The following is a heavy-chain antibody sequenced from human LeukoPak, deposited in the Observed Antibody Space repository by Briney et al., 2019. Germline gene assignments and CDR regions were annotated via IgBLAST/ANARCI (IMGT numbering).Heavy chain of an antibody. V-gene: IGHV4-39*07. CDR3: ARDDFDRDFDI. CDR2: IYYSGST. CDR1: GGSISSSSYY. J-gene: IGHJ3*02. D-gene: IGHD2-21*02. Sequence: SETLSLTCTVSGGSISSSSYYWGWIRQPPGKGLEWIGSIYYSGSTYYNPSLKSRVTISVDTSKNQFSLKLSSVTAADTAVYYCARDDFDRDFDIWGQGTMVTVSS.